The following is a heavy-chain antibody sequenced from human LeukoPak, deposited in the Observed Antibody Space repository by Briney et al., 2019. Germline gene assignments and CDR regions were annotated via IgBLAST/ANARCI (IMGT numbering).Heavy chain of an antibody. CDR2: IYHSGST. J-gene: IGHJ4*02. CDR1: GGSISRYY. D-gene: IGHD2-15*01. CDR3: AGSTCSGGSCYSGDYFDY. V-gene: IGHV4-59*12. Sequence: SETLSLTCTVSGGSISRYYWSWIRQPPGKGLEWIGEIYHSGSTNYNPSLKSRVTISVDKSENQFSLKLSSVTAADTAVYYCAGSTCSGGSCYSGDYFDYWGQGTLVTVSS.